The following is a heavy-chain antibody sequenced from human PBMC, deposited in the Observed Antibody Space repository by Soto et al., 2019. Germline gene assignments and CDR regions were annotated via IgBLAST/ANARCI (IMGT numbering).Heavy chain of an antibody. CDR1: GFSFRSYN. Sequence: PGGSLILSCAASGFSFRSYNMNWVRQAPGKGLEWVSHLSGSSPASYYTESVKGRFTISRDNARNSLYLQMNSLRAEDTAVYYCARGGLALAGTINQIVDYWGQGALVTVSS. V-gene: IGHV3-48*01. CDR3: ARGGLALAGTINQIVDY. CDR2: LSGSSPAS. D-gene: IGHD6-19*01. J-gene: IGHJ4*02.